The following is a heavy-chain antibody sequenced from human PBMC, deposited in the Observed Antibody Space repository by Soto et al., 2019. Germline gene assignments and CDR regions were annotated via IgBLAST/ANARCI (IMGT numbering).Heavy chain of an antibody. V-gene: IGHV3-48*03. Sequence: GGSLRLSCTASGFTFSSYEMTWVRQAPGKGLEWISYITSGGTTYYADSAKGRFTISRDNAKNSLYLHLNSLTAEDTAIYYCARVLYATWSSFDYWGQGTLVTVSA. J-gene: IGHJ4*02. CDR3: ARVLYATWSSFDY. CDR1: GFTFSSYE. CDR2: ITSGGTT. D-gene: IGHD1-26*01.